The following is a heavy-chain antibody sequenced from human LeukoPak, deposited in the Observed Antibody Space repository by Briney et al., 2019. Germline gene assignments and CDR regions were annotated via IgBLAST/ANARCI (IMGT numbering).Heavy chain of an antibody. CDR3: ANDHVLRFLEWLPDAFDI. CDR1: GFTFSSYA. D-gene: IGHD3-3*01. J-gene: IGHJ3*02. V-gene: IGHV3-23*01. CDR2: ISGSGGST. Sequence: PGGSLRLSCAASGFTFSSYAMSWVRQAPGKGLERVSAISGSGGSTYYADSVKGRFTISRDNSKNTLYLQMNSLRAEDTAVYYCANDHVLRFLEWLPDAFDIWGQGTMVTVSS.